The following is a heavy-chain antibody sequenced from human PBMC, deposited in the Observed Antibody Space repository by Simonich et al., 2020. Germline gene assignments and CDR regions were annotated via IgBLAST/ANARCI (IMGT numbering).Heavy chain of an antibody. CDR1: GYSFTSYW. CDR3: ARQLNDFDI. J-gene: IGHJ3*02. V-gene: IGHV5-51*01. CDR2: ISPGGSDP. Sequence: EVQLVQSGAEVKKPGESLKISCKGSGYSFTSYWGGWVRQMPGKVLEWTGIISPGGSDPMYSPSFQGQVTSAADKSISTAYLQGSSLKASDTAMYYCARQLNDFDIWGQGTMVTVSS. D-gene: IGHD1-1*01.